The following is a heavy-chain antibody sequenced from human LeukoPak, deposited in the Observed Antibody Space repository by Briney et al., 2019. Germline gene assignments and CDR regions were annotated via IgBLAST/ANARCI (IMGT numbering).Heavy chain of an antibody. CDR2: ISSSSGSI. CDR1: GFTFRSYS. Sequence: GGSLRLSCAASGFTFRSYSMNWVRQAPGKGLEWVSYISSSSGSIYYADSVKGRFTISRDNARNSLDLQMNSLRDEDTAVYYCARGEGPLDYWGQGTLVTVSS. CDR3: ARGEGPLDY. J-gene: IGHJ4*02. V-gene: IGHV3-48*02.